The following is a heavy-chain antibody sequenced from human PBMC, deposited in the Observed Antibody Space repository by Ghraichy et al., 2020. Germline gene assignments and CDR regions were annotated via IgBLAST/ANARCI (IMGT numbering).Heavy chain of an antibody. V-gene: IGHV4-61*01. CDR2: IYYSGST. J-gene: IGHJ5*02. CDR1: GGSVSSGIYY. D-gene: IGHD6-13*01. CDR3: ARDLMAAASQRFDP. Sequence: SQTLSLTCTVSGGSVSSGIYYWSWIRQPPGKGLGWIGYIYYSGSTNYNPSLKSRVTISVDTSKNQFSLKLSSVTAADTAVYYCARDLMAAASQRFDPWGQGTLVTVSS.